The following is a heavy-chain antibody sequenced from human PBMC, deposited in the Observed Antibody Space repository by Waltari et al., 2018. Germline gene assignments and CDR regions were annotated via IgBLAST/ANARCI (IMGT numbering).Heavy chain of an antibody. V-gene: IGHV4-39*02. CDR3: ARDYFPDSSPKIAVAGTLWFDP. CDR1: GGSISSRSYY. J-gene: IGHJ5*02. D-gene: IGHD6-19*01. Sequence: QLQLQESGPGLVKPSETLSLTCTVSGGSISSRSYYWGWIRQPPGKGLEWIGSIYYMGGTYYNPSLKSRVTISVDTSRNQFSLKLSSVTAADTAVYYCARDYFPDSSPKIAVAGTLWFDPWGQGTLVTVSS. CDR2: IYYMGGT.